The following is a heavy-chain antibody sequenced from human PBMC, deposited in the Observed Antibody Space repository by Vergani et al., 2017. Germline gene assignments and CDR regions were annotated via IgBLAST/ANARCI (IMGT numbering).Heavy chain of an antibody. Sequence: QVQLVESGGGLVKPGGSLRLSCAASGFTFSDYYMSWIRQAPGKGLEWVSYISSSSSYTNYADSVKGRFTISRDNAKNSLYLQMNSLRAEDTAVYYCAREFRGGYYFDYWGQGTLVTVSS. CDR1: GFTFSDYY. J-gene: IGHJ4*02. V-gene: IGHV3-11*05. CDR2: ISSSSSYT. CDR3: AREFRGGYYFDY.